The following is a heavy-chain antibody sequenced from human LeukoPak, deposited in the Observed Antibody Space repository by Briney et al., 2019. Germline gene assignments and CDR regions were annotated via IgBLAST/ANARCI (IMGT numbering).Heavy chain of an antibody. D-gene: IGHD6-19*01. CDR3: AREVVAVAGSYFDS. V-gene: IGHV4-59*01. J-gene: IGHJ4*02. CDR1: GGSISSYY. Sequence: SETLSLTCTVSGGSISSYYWTWIRQPPGKGLEWIGYIYYSGSSNYNPSLKSRVTISVDTSKNQFSLKLGSVTAADTAVYFCAREVVAVAGSYFDSWGQGTLVTVSS. CDR2: IYYSGSS.